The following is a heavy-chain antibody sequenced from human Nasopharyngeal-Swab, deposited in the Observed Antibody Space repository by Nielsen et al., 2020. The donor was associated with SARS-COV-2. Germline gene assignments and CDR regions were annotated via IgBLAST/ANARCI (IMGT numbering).Heavy chain of an antibody. Sequence: SETLSLTCAVYGGSFSGYYWSWIRQPPGKGLEWIGEINHSGSTNYNPSLKSRVTISVDTSKNQFSLKLSSVTAADTAVYYCARAPTRHYYDSSGYSSWGQRTLATVSS. D-gene: IGHD3-22*01. CDR1: GGSFSGYY. V-gene: IGHV4-34*01. CDR2: INHSGST. J-gene: IGHJ4*02. CDR3: ARAPTRHYYDSSGYSS.